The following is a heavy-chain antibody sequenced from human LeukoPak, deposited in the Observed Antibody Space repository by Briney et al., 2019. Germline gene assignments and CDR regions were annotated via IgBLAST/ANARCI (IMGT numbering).Heavy chain of an antibody. V-gene: IGHV3-74*01. CDR1: GFTFSNYW. Sequence: GGSLRLSCAASGFTFSNYWLHWVRQAPGKGLVWVSRISSDGSIINYADSVKGRFTISRDNAKNTLHLQMSSLRAEDTAVYYCMIYTGYDGWVWGQGTLVTVSS. J-gene: IGHJ4*02. CDR2: ISSDGSII. CDR3: MIYTGYDGWV. D-gene: IGHD5-12*01.